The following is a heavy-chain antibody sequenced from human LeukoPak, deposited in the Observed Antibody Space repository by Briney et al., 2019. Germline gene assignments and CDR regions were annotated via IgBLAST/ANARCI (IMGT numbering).Heavy chain of an antibody. CDR3: ARGANRLYCSSTSSIPRRCGAFDI. CDR1: GGSFSGYY. D-gene: IGHD2-2*01. V-gene: IGHV4-34*01. Sequence: SETLSLTCAVYGGSFSGYYWSWIRQPPGKGLEWIGEINLSGSTNYNPSLKSRVTISVDTSKNQFSLKLSSVTAADTAVYYCARGANRLYCSSTSSIPRRCGAFDIWGQGTMVTVSS. J-gene: IGHJ3*02. CDR2: INLSGST.